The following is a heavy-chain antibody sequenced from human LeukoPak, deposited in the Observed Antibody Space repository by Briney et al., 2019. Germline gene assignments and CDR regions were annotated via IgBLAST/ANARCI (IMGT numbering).Heavy chain of an antibody. CDR3: ARVRRGYSYAYLADYFDY. CDR1: GGSISSNY. V-gene: IGHV4-59*01. CDR2: IYYSGST. Sequence: PSETLSLTCTVSGGSISSNYWSWIRQPPGKGLEWIAYIYYSGSTNYNPSLKSRVTISVDTSKNQFSLKLSSVTAADTAVYFCARVRRGYSYAYLADYFDYWGQGTLVTVSS. D-gene: IGHD5-18*01. J-gene: IGHJ4*02.